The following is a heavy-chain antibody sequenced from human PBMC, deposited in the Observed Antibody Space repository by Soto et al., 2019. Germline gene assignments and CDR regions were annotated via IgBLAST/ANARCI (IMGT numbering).Heavy chain of an antibody. CDR1: GASISGFY. Sequence: SETLSLTCTVSGASISGFYWSWIRKSAGEGLEWIGRIYATGTTDYNPSLKSRVMMSVDTSKKQFSLKLRSVTAADTAVYYCVRDGTKTLRDWFDPWGQGXSVPVYS. J-gene: IGHJ5*02. CDR3: VRDGTKTLRDWFDP. D-gene: IGHD1-1*01. CDR2: IYATGTT. V-gene: IGHV4-4*07.